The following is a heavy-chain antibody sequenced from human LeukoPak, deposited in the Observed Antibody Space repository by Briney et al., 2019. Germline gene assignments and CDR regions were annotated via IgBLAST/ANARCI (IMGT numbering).Heavy chain of an antibody. J-gene: IGHJ5*02. CDR2: IYTSGST. Sequence: SETLSLTCTVSGGSISSYYWSWIRQPAGKGLEWIGRIYTSGSTNYNPSLKSRVTMSVDTSKNQFSLKLSSVTAADTAVYYCARLRLPAAMSWFDPWGQGTLVTVSS. CDR3: ARLRLPAAMSWFDP. D-gene: IGHD2-2*01. CDR1: GGSISSYY. V-gene: IGHV4-4*07.